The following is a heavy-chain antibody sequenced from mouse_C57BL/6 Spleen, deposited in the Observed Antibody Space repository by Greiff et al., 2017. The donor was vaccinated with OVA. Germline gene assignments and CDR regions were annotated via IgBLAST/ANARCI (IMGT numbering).Heavy chain of an antibody. CDR3: AAYYDYWGYFDY. J-gene: IGHJ2*01. D-gene: IGHD2-4*01. Sequence: EVQLQQSGPELVKPGASVKMSCKASGYTFTDYNMHWVKQSHGKSLEWIGYINPNNGGTSYNQKFKGKATLTVNKSSSTAYMELRSLTSEDSAVYYCAAYYDYWGYFDYWGQGTTLTVSS. V-gene: IGHV1-22*01. CDR1: GYTFTDYN. CDR2: INPNNGGT.